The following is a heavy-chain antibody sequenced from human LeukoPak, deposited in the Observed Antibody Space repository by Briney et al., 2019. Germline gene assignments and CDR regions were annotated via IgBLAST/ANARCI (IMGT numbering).Heavy chain of an antibody. CDR1: GGSLSRSSYY. V-gene: IGHV4-39*01. CDR3: ARHSRVGYPDAFDI. J-gene: IGHJ3*02. D-gene: IGHD5-18*01. Sequence: SETLSLTCTVSGGSLSRSSYYWGWIRQPPGKGLEWIGNIYYTGTTYYSPSLKSRVTISVDTSKNQFSLKLSSVTAADTAVYYCARHSRVGYPDAFDIWGQGTMVTVSS. CDR2: IYYTGTT.